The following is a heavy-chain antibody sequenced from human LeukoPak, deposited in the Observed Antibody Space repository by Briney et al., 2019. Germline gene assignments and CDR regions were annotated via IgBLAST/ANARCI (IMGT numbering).Heavy chain of an antibody. Sequence: PGGSLRLSCAASGFTFSSYSMNWVRQAPGKGLEWVANIKQDGSEKYYVDSVKGRFTISRDNAKNSLYLQMNSLRAEDTAVYYCARDQGTRIVVVPAYDYYYGMDVWGKGTTVTVSS. J-gene: IGHJ6*04. CDR1: GFTFSSYS. D-gene: IGHD2-2*01. CDR3: ARDQGTRIVVVPAYDYYYGMDV. V-gene: IGHV3-7*03. CDR2: IKQDGSEK.